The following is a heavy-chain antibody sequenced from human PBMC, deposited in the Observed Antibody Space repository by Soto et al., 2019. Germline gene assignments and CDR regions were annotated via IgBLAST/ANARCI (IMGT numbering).Heavy chain of an antibody. J-gene: IGHJ5*02. V-gene: IGHV1-46*01. CDR3: ARVSAYYDSSGPFDP. Sequence: GASVKVSCKASGYTFTSYYMQWVRQAPGQGLEWMGIINPSGGSTSYAQKFKGRVTMTRDTSTSTVYMELSSLRSEDTAVYYCARVSAYYDSSGPFDPWGQGTLVTVSS. D-gene: IGHD3-22*01. CDR2: INPSGGST. CDR1: GYTFTSYY.